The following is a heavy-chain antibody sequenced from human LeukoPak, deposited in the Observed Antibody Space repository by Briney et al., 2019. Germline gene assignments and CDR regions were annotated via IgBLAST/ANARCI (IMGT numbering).Heavy chain of an antibody. CDR2: IYSGGST. Sequence: PGGSLRLSCAAAGFIVSSNYMSWVRQAPGKGLEWVSVIYSGGSTYYADSVKGRFTISRDNSKNTLYLQMNSLGAEDTAVYYCARAPPYSSGWYCFDYWGQGTLVTVSS. CDR3: ARAPPYSSGWYCFDY. CDR1: GFIVSSNY. D-gene: IGHD6-19*01. J-gene: IGHJ4*02. V-gene: IGHV3-53*01.